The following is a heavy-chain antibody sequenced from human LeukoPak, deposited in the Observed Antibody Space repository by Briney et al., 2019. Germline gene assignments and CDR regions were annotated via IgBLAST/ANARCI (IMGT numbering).Heavy chain of an antibody. V-gene: IGHV4-4*02. D-gene: IGHD5-12*01. CDR3: ARDKSGYDSPWFDP. CDR1: GGSISSSNW. Sequence: PSGTLSLTCAVSGGSISSSNWWSWVRPPPGKGLEWIGEIYHSGSTNYNPSLKSRVTISVDTSKNQFSLKLSSVTAADTAVYYCARDKSGYDSPWFDPWGQGTLVTVSS. J-gene: IGHJ5*02. CDR2: IYHSGST.